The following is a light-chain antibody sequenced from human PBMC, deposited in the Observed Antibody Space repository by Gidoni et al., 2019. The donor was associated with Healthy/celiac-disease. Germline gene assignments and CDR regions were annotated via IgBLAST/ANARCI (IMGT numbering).Light chain of an antibody. V-gene: IGLV3-1*01. CDR2: QDS. Sequence: SCELTPPPSVSVSPGQTASITCSEDKLGDKYACWYQQKPGQSPVLVIDQDSKRPSGIPERFSGSNSGNTATLTISGTQAMDEADYYCQAWDSSTVVFGGGTKLTVL. CDR1: KLGDKY. J-gene: IGLJ2*01. CDR3: QAWDSSTVV.